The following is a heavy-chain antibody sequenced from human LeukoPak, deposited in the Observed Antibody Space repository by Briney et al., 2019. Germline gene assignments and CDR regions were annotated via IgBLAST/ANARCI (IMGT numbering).Heavy chain of an antibody. J-gene: IGHJ3*02. CDR1: GGSISSYY. CDR2: IYYSGST. D-gene: IGHD3-10*01. V-gene: IGHV4-59*01. CDR3: ARVVGVRGVMWPHDAFDI. Sequence: PSETLSLTCTVSGGSISSYYWSWIRQPPGKGLEWIGYIYYSGSTNYNPSLKSRVTISVDTSKNQFSLKLSSVTAADTAVYYCARVVGVRGVMWPHDAFDIWGQGTMVTVSS.